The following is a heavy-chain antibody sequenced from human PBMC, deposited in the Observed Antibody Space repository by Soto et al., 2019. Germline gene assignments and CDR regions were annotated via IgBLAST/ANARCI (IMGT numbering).Heavy chain of an antibody. CDR3: ARGPEMGDYYAFNI. CDR2: IYYSGST. Sequence: QVQLQESGPGLVKPSQTLSLTCTLSGGSISSGGYYWSRIRQHPGKGLEGIGYIYYSGSTYYNPSRKSRVTISVDTSKNQFSLKLSSVTAADTAVYYCARGPEMGDYYAFNIWGQGTMVTVSS. J-gene: IGHJ3*02. D-gene: IGHD4-17*01. CDR1: GGSISSGGYY. V-gene: IGHV4-31*03.